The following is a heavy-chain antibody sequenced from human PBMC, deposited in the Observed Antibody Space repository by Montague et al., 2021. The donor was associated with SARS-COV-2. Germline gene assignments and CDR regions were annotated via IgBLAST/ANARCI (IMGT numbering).Heavy chain of an antibody. Sequence: SETLSLTCAVYGGSFSDYHWSWIRQPPGQGLEWIGEINHSGNTNYNPSXXSRVTISRDTSKSQFSLKLNSVTAADTAVYYCARRGRKLLPVATTIGGFDIWGQGTMVTVSS. J-gene: IGHJ3*02. CDR3: ARRGRKLLPVATTIGGFDI. V-gene: IGHV4-34*01. CDR2: INHSGNT. CDR1: GGSFSDYH. D-gene: IGHD5-12*01.